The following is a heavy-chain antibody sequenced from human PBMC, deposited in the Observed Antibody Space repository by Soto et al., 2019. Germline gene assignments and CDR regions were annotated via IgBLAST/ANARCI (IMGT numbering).Heavy chain of an antibody. CDR3: ARRDSGNYGRHGFDP. Sequence: QVQLQQWGAGLLKPAETLSLTCAVYGESFSGYYWSWIRQPPGKGLEWIGEINHSGSTNYNSSLKXRXTXXVDTSKHQFSLKLSSVTAADTAVYYCARRDSGNYGRHGFDPWGQGTLVTVSS. CDR1: GESFSGYY. CDR2: INHSGST. V-gene: IGHV4-34*01. J-gene: IGHJ5*02. D-gene: IGHD3-10*01.